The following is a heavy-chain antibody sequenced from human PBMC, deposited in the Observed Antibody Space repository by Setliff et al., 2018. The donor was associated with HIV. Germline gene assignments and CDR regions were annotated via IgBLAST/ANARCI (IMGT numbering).Heavy chain of an antibody. CDR2: IYYRGST. CDR3: ARGRYRSRWYASDHYYIDV. Sequence: SETLSLTCTVSGGSISSSSYYWGWIRQPPGKGLQWTGSIYYRGSTYYNPSLKSRVTISVGTSKNQFSLKLRSVTAADTALYYCARGRYRSRWYASDHYYIDVWGKGTTVTVSS. D-gene: IGHD6-13*01. V-gene: IGHV4-39*01. J-gene: IGHJ6*03. CDR1: GGSISSSSYY.